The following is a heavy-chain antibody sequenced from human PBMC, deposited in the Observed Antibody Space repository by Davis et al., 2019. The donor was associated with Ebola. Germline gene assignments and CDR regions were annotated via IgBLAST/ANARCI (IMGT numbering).Heavy chain of an antibody. D-gene: IGHD3-10*01. CDR1: GFTFSSYA. Sequence: GESLKISCAASGFTFSSYAMHWVRQAPGKGLEYVSAISSNGGSTYYADSVKGRFTISRDNSKNTLYLQMGSLRAEDMAVYYCARGLWFGEETYGMDVWGKGTTVTVSS. V-gene: IGHV3-64*02. J-gene: IGHJ6*04. CDR3: ARGLWFGEETYGMDV. CDR2: ISSNGGST.